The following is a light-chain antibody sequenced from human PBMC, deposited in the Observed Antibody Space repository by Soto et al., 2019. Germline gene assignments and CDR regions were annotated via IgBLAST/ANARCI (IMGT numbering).Light chain of an antibody. CDR1: QSVVSTY. Sequence: EVVLTQSPGSLSLSPGERATLSCRASQSVVSTYLAWYQQKPGQAPRVLIYGASNRATGIPDRFSGSGSGTDFTLTISRLEPEDFAVYYCHQCGNSHWTFGQGTKVEFK. J-gene: IGKJ1*01. CDR3: HQCGNSHWT. V-gene: IGKV3-20*01. CDR2: GAS.